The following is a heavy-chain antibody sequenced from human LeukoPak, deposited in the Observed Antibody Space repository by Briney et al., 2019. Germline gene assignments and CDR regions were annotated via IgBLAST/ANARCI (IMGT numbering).Heavy chain of an antibody. CDR3: VKHRCSGGFCPADY. V-gene: IGHV3-23*01. CDR2: ISGSGGST. D-gene: IGHD2-15*01. CDR1: GFTFSSYA. J-gene: IGHJ4*02. Sequence: GGSLRLSCAASGFTFSSYAMSWVRQAPGKGLEWVSAISGSGGSTYYADSVKGRFTISRDNSKNTLYLQMNSLRAEDTAVYYCVKHRCSGGFCPADYWGQGTLVTVSS.